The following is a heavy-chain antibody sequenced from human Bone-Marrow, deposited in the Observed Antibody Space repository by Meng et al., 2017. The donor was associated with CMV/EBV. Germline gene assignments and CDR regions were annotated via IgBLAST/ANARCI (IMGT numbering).Heavy chain of an antibody. CDR2: ISGSGGGT. V-gene: IGHV3-23*01. J-gene: IGHJ3*02. Sequence: GGSLRLSCPGTGFTLKFYAMSWVRQAPGKGLEWISVISGSGGGTYYADSVKGRFTISRDNAKNSLYLQMNSLRAEDTALYYCARAVGPTIVDALDIWGQGTLVTVSS. D-gene: IGHD1-26*01. CDR3: ARAVGPTIVDALDI. CDR1: GFTLKFYA.